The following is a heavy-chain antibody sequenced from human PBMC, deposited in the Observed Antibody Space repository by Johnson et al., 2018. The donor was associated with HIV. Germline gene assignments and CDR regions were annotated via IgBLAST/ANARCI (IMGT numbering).Heavy chain of an antibody. CDR3: ARGSRYTYDNDDAYLLHAFDF. CDR1: GFIFSDYY. CDR2: ISSSGSTI. V-gene: IGHV3-11*04. Sequence: QVQLVESGGGLVKPGGSQRLSCAASGFIFSDYYMTWIRQAPGKGLEWVSYISSSGSTIYYADSVKGRFTISRDNAKNSLYLQMNSLRAEDTAVYYCARGSRYTYDNDDAYLLHAFDFWGQGTMVTVSS. J-gene: IGHJ3*01. D-gene: IGHD3-22*01.